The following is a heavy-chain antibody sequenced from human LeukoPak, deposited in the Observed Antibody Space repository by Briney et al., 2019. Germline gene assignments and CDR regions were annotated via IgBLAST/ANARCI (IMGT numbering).Heavy chain of an antibody. D-gene: IGHD3-10*01. CDR2: IKSKTDGGTT. V-gene: IGHV3-15*01. J-gene: IGHJ4*02. CDR1: GFTFSNAW. Sequence: GGSLRLSCAASGFTFSNAWMSWVRQAPGKGLEWVGRIKSKTDGGTTDYAAPVKGRFTISRDDSKNTLYLQMNSLKTADTAVYYCTTEGYGSGSYYNDYWGQGTLVTVSS. CDR3: TTEGYGSGSYYNDY.